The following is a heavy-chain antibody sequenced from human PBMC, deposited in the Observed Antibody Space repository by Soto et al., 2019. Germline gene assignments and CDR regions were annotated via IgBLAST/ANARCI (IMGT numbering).Heavy chain of an antibody. J-gene: IGHJ4*02. CDR1: GSTFTGHY. CDR2: IGPESGAT. D-gene: IGHD1-26*01. CDR3: GRGRSGQIVVFY. V-gene: IGHV1-2*02. Sequence: AAVKVSCKASGSTFTGHYIHWVRQAPEQGPEWMGEIGPESGATRYAQKFQGRVTMTRDMSITTVYMELNNLSPDDPAVYYCGRGRSGQIVVFYWGQGTPVTVSS.